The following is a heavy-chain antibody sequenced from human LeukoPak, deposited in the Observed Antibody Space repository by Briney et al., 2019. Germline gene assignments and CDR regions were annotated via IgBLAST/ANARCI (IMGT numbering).Heavy chain of an antibody. Sequence: GGSLRLSCAASGFTFSSYSMNWVGQAPGKGLEWVSSISSSSSYIYYADSVKGRFTISRDNAKNSLYLQMNSLRAEDTAVYYCARGSRYSSGWYDYWGQGTLVTVSS. CDR1: GFTFSSYS. J-gene: IGHJ4*02. CDR2: ISSSSSYI. V-gene: IGHV3-21*01. CDR3: ARGSRYSSGWYDY. D-gene: IGHD6-19*01.